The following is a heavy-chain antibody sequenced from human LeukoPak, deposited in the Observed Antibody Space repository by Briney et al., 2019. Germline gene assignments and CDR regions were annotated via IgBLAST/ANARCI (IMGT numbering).Heavy chain of an antibody. CDR2: INSDGSFT. V-gene: IGHV3-74*01. Sequence: GGPLRLSCAASVFTFSSYWRYWVRQAPGKGLVWVSRINSDGSFTNSADSVEGRFTISRDNAKNTLYLQMNSLRAEDTAVYYCARDGRVRRYSSSSRDYWGQGTLVTVSS. CDR3: ARDGRVRRYSSSSRDY. J-gene: IGHJ4*02. D-gene: IGHD6-6*01. CDR1: VFTFSSYW.